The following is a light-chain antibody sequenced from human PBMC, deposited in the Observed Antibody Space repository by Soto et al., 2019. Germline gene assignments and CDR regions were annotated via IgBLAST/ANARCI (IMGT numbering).Light chain of an antibody. CDR3: QQRSSWPLT. V-gene: IGKV3-11*01. CDR2: DAS. Sequence: EIVLTQSPATLSLSPGERATLSCRASQSISSYLAWYQQKPGQAPRLLIYDASNRATGIPARFSGSGSGADFTLTISSLEPKDFAVYYCQQRSSWPLTFGGGTKVEIK. J-gene: IGKJ4*01. CDR1: QSISSY.